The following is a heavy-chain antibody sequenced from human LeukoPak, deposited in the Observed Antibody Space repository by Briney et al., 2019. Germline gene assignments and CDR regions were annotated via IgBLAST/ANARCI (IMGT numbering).Heavy chain of an antibody. CDR2: INPNSGGT. J-gene: IGHJ4*02. Sequence: ASVKVSCKASGYTFTGYYMHWVRQAPGQGLEWMGWINPNSGGTNYAQKLQGRVTMTTDTSTSTAYMELRSLRSDDTAVYYCARFGWVGYSSGENFDYWGQGTLVTVSS. D-gene: IGHD6-19*01. CDR3: ARFGWVGYSSGENFDY. V-gene: IGHV1-2*02. CDR1: GYTFTGYY.